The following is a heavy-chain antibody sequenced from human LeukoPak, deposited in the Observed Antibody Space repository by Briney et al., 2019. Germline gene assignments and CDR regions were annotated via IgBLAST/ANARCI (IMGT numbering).Heavy chain of an antibody. D-gene: IGHD1-26*01. V-gene: IGHV1-46*01. Sequence: ASVKVSCKVSGYTLTELSLHWVRQAPGQGLEWMGIINPSGGSTSYAQKFQGRVTMTRDTSTSTVYMGLSSLRSEDTAVYYCARDLASGSYHFDYWGQGTLVTVSS. J-gene: IGHJ4*02. CDR3: ARDLASGSYHFDY. CDR1: GYTLTELS. CDR2: INPSGGST.